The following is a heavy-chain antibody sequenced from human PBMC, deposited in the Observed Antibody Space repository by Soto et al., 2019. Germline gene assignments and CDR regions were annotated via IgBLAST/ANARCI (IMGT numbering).Heavy chain of an antibody. CDR3: ARDRVGAYCGGDCYSGPFDWFDP. V-gene: IGHV1-18*01. D-gene: IGHD2-21*02. J-gene: IGHJ5*02. CDR2: ISAYNGNT. Sequence: ASVKVSCKASGYTFTSYGISWVRQAPGQGLEWMGWISAYNGNTNYAQKLQGRVTMTTDTSTSTAYMELRSLRSDDTAVYYCARDRVGAYCGGDCYSGPFDWFDPWGQGTLVTVS. CDR1: GYTFTSYG.